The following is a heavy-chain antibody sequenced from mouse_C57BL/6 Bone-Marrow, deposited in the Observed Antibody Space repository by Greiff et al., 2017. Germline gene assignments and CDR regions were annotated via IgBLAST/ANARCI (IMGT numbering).Heavy chain of an antibody. CDR3: ARWLYSNYWFAY. CDR2: IHPNNGGT. CDR1: GYTFTDYY. D-gene: IGHD2-5*01. J-gene: IGHJ3*01. Sequence: VQLQQSGPELVKPGASVKISCKASGYTFTDYYMNWVKQSHGKSLAWIGDIHPNNGGTSYNQKFKGKATLTVAKSSSTAYMELRSLTSEDSAVYYCARWLYSNYWFAYWGQGTLVTVSA. V-gene: IGHV1-26*01.